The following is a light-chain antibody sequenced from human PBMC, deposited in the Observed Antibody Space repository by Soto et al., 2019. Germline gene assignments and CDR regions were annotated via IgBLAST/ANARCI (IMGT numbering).Light chain of an antibody. CDR3: SSYAGNNNLYV. V-gene: IGLV2-8*01. Sequence: QSALTQPPSASGSPGQSVTISCTGTSSDVGTYNYVSWYRQHPGKAPKLMIYEVNKRPAGVPDRFSGSKSGIMASLTVSGLQAEDEADYYCSSYAGNNNLYVFGTGTKVTVL. J-gene: IGLJ1*01. CDR1: SSDVGTYNY. CDR2: EVN.